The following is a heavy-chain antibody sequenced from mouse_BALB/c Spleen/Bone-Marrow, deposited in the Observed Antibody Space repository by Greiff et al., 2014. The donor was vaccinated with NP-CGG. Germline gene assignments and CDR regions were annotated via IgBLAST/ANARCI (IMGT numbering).Heavy chain of an antibody. CDR3: ASYGNYGWFAY. V-gene: IGHV1S135*01. CDR1: GYASTSYN. D-gene: IGHD2-1*01. CDR2: IDPYNGGT. J-gene: IGHJ3*01. Sequence: EVQLQQSGPELVKPGASVKVSCKASGYASTSYNMYWVKQSHGKSLEWIGYIDPYNGGTNYYQKFKGKATLTVDKSSSTAYMHLNSLTSEDSAVYYCASYGNYGWFAYWGQGTLVTVSA.